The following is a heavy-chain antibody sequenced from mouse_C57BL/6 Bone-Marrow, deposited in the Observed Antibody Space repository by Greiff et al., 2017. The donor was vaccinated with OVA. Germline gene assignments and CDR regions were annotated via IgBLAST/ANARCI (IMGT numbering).Heavy chain of an antibody. CDR2: IDPSDSYT. D-gene: IGHD4-1*01. Sequence: VQLQQPGAELVKPGASVKLSCKASAYTFTSYWMQWVKQRPGQGLEWIGEIDPSDSYTNYNQKFKGKATLTVDTSSSTACMQLSSLTSEDSAVYCCAGWDSAAAYWGQGTTLTVS. J-gene: IGHJ2*01. CDR1: AYTFTSYW. CDR3: AGWDSAAAY. V-gene: IGHV1-50*01.